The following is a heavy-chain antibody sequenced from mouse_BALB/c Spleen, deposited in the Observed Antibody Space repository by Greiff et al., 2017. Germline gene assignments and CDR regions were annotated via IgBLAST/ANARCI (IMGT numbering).Heavy chain of an antibody. Sequence: EVKLVESGGGLVKPGGSLKLSCAASGFTFSSYAMSWVRQTPEKRLEWVASISSGGSTYYPDSVKGRFTISRDNARNILYLQMSSLRSEDTAMYYCARELGRFFDYWGQGTTLTVSS. CDR2: ISSGGST. J-gene: IGHJ2*01. D-gene: IGHD4-1*01. CDR1: GFTFSSYA. V-gene: IGHV5-6-5*01. CDR3: ARELGRFFDY.